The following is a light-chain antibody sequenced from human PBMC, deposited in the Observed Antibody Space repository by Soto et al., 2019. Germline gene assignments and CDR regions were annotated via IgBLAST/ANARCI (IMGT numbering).Light chain of an antibody. J-gene: IGKJ1*01. CDR2: DAS. CDR1: ESIRSW. V-gene: IGKV1-5*01. CDR3: QQYDSFSKP. Sequence: DIQMTQSPSTLSASVGDRVTITCRASESIRSWLAWYQQKPGKAPQLLIYDASNLESGVPSRFSGSGSGTECTLTISSLQPDEFATYYCQQYDSFSKPFGRGTKVEVK.